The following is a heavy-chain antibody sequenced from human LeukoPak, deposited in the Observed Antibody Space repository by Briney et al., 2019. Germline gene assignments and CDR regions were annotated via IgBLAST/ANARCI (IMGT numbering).Heavy chain of an antibody. CDR1: GFTFLSYG. D-gene: IGHD3-22*01. J-gene: IGHJ4*02. Sequence: GGSLRLSCAASGFTFLSYGMHWVRQAPGKGLEWVAFIRYDGSNKYYADSVKGRFTISRDNSKNTLYLQMNSLRAEDTAVYYCAKDGADYYDSSGYYYSLWGDYWGQGTLVTVSS. CDR2: IRYDGSNK. V-gene: IGHV3-30*02. CDR3: AKDGADYYDSSGYYYSLWGDY.